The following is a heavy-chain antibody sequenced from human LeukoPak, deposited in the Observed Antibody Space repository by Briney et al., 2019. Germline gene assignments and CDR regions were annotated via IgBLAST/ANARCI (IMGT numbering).Heavy chain of an antibody. J-gene: IGHJ4*02. CDR3: ARDKENPYSSSYIDY. CDR1: GFTFGSYA. V-gene: IGHV3-30-3*01. D-gene: IGHD6-13*01. CDR2: ISYDGSNK. Sequence: GRSLRLSCAASGFTFGSYAMHWVRQAPGKGLEWVAVISYDGSNKYYADSVKGRFTISRDNSKNTLYLQMNSLRAEDTAVYYCARDKENPYSSSYIDYWGQGTLVTVSS.